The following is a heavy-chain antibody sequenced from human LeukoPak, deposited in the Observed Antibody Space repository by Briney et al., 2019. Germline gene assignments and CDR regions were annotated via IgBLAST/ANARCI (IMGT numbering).Heavy chain of an antibody. CDR2: IYHSGTT. D-gene: IGHD6-13*01. CDR3: ARYSSSYYFLDP. V-gene: IGHV4-30-2*01. Sequence: SETLSLTCGVFGDSMTNGGYSWSWIRQPPGKGLEWIGFIYHSGTTVYSPSLKSRVTISVDRSKNQFSLKLTSVTAADTAVYYCARYSSSYYFLDPWGQGIPVTVSS. J-gene: IGHJ5*02. CDR1: GDSMTNGGYS.